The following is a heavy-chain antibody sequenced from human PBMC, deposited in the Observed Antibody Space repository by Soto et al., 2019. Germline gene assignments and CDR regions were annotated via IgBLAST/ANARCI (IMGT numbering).Heavy chain of an antibody. Sequence: QEQLVQSGAEVKKPGASVKVSCKASGYAFTRYYVHWVRQAPGQGLEWMGIINPNTGSASYAQKFQDRVAVTRDTSTSTVYMELSSLSSDDTAVYYCARDVNSALTFHYHGMDVWGQGTTVTVSS. CDR2: INPNTGSA. D-gene: IGHD2-15*01. CDR1: GYAFTRYY. V-gene: IGHV1-46*01. CDR3: ARDVNSALTFHYHGMDV. J-gene: IGHJ6*02.